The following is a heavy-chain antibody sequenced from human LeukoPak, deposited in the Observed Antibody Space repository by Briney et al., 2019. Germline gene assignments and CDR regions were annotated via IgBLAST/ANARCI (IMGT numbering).Heavy chain of an antibody. D-gene: IGHD1-26*01. V-gene: IGHV4-34*01. CDR2: INHSGST. Sequence: PSETLSLTCAVYGGSFTGYYWSWIRQPPGKGLEWIGEINHSGSTNYNPSLMSRVTISKDTSKNQFSLRLTSVTAADTAVYYCARGPDSGSYYAWFDRWGQGTLVTVSS. J-gene: IGHJ5*02. CDR1: GGSFTGYY. CDR3: ARGPDSGSYYAWFDR.